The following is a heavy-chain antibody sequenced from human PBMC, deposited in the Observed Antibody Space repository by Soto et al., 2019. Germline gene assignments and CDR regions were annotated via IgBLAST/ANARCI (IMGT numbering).Heavy chain of an antibody. D-gene: IGHD3-3*01. CDR2: IYYSGST. V-gene: IGHV4-30-4*01. Sequence: SETLSLTCALSGRSISSGGYSWSWNRQPPGTGLEWIGYIYYSGSTYYNPSLKSRVTISVDTSNNQFSLKLSSVTAADTAVYYCARAVRFLEWLRNHNWFDPWGQGTLVTVSS. CDR1: GRSISSGGYS. CDR3: ARAVRFLEWLRNHNWFDP. J-gene: IGHJ5*02.